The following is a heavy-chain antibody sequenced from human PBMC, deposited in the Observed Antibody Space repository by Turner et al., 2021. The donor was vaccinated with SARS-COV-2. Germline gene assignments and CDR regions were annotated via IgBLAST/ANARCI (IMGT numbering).Heavy chain of an antibody. Sequence: QVQLVQSGAEVKKPGSSVTVSCTASGGTFSSYVISWVRQAPGQGLEWMGGIIPIFGTANYAQKFQGRVTITADESTSTAYMELSSLRSEDTAVYYCARVYSGSYYGGYYYYGMDVWGQGTTVTVSS. V-gene: IGHV1-69*01. CDR2: IIPIFGTA. D-gene: IGHD1-26*01. CDR3: ARVYSGSYYGGYYYYGMDV. CDR1: GGTFSSYV. J-gene: IGHJ6*02.